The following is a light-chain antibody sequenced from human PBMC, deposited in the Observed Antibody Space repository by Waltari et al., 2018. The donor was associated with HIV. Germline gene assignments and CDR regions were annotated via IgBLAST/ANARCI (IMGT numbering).Light chain of an antibody. CDR2: KAS. CDR1: QSISSW. CDR3: KHYNRYSMWT. J-gene: IGKJ1*01. V-gene: IGKV1-5*03. Sequence: DIQMTQSPSTLSASVGDRVTITCRASQSISSWLAWYQQKPGKAPKLLIYKASSLESGVPSRFSGSGSGTEFTLTISSLQPDDFATYSCKHYNRYSMWTFGQGTKVEIK.